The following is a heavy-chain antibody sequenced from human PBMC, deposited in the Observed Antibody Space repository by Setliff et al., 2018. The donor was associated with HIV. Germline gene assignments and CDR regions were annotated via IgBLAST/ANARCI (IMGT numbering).Heavy chain of an antibody. D-gene: IGHD3-22*01. J-gene: IGHJ5*02. V-gene: IGHV3-48*03. CDR3: GRVTYSSGQRGIDL. CDR2: ISNIGSTI. Sequence: PGGSLRLSCAASGFTFSSYEMNWVRQAPGKGLEWVSYISNIGSTIYYADSVKGRFTISSDNAKNSLYLQMNSLRAEDSAVYYCGRVTYSSGQRGIDLWGQGTLVTVSS. CDR1: GFTFSSYE.